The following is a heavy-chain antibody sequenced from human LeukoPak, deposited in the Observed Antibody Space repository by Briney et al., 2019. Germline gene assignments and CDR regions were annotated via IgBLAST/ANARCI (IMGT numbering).Heavy chain of an antibody. CDR3: ARGALDIAAAGTSFGGANWFDP. J-gene: IGHJ5*02. D-gene: IGHD6-13*01. CDR2: ISSSSSYI. Sequence: GGPLRLSCAASGFTFSSYSMNWVRQAPGKGLEWVSSISSSSSYIYYADSVKGRFTISRDNAKNSLYLQMNSLRAEDTAVYYCARGALDIAAAGTSFGGANWFDPWGQGTLVTVSS. CDR1: GFTFSSYS. V-gene: IGHV3-21*01.